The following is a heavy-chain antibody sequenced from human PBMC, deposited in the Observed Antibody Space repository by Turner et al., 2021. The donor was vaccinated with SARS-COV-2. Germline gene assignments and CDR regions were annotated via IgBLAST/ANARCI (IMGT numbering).Heavy chain of an antibody. J-gene: IGHJ4*02. Sequence: QLQLQESGPGLVKPSETLSLTCTVSGGSISSSSSYRGGIRQPPGKGLEWIGNIYYSGSTYYYPSLKSRVTISVDTSKNQFSLKLGSVTAADTAVYYCARRRFMSGYSFDYWGQGTLVTVSS. CDR1: GGSISSSSSY. V-gene: IGHV4-39*01. CDR2: IYYSGST. CDR3: ARRRFMSGYSFDY. D-gene: IGHD3-3*01.